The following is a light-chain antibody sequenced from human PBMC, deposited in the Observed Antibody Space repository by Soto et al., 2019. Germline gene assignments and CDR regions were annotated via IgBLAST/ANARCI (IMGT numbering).Light chain of an antibody. CDR1: QTVISSY. Sequence: EIVLTQSPGTLSLSPGEIATLSCRASQTVISSYLAWYQQKPGQAPRLLIYHASSRATGIPDRLSGSGSGTDFTLTISRLEPEDYAVNFCQQYGSAPWITFGQGTRLEIK. CDR2: HAS. J-gene: IGKJ5*01. CDR3: QQYGSAPWIT. V-gene: IGKV3-20*01.